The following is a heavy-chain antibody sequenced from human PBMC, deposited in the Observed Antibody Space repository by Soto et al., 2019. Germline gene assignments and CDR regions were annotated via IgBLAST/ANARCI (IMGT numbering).Heavy chain of an antibody. D-gene: IGHD2-15*01. CDR3: ARYCSGGTCYDRIDY. CDR1: GGSMDSAGSY. CDR2: LYHGGTT. J-gene: IGHJ4*02. V-gene: IGHV4-31*11. Sequence: PSETLSVTCAVSGGSMDSAGSYWSWIRQIRGRGVEWIGHLYHGGTTDYNPSLKSRITISVDTSKNQFSLELNSVTAADTAVYYCARYCSGGTCYDRIDYWGQGTLVTVSS.